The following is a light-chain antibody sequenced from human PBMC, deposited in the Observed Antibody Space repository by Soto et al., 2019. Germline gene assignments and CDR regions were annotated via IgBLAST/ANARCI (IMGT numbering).Light chain of an antibody. J-gene: IGLJ1*01. CDR3: AAWDDSLDAYV. CDR2: SSY. Sequence: QLVLTQPPSASGTPGQRVSISCSGSRSNIGTNTVNWYQQFPGTAPKLLIFSSYLRLSGVPDRFSASRSGASASLAISGLQSGDEADYYCAAWDDSLDAYVFGSGTKLTVL. V-gene: IGLV1-44*01. CDR1: RSNIGTNT.